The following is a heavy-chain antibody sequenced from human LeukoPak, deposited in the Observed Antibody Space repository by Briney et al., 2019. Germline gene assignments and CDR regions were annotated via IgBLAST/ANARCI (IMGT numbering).Heavy chain of an antibody. V-gene: IGHV3-7*01. CDR2: IKQDGSEK. J-gene: IGHJ6*03. CDR3: ARVMSASVWRSYGSYYYYYYMDI. Sequence: GGSLRLSCAASGFTFSSYWMSWVRQAPGKGLEWLANIKQDGSEKYSVDSVKGRFTISRDNAKNSLYMQMNSLRAEDTAVYYCARVMSASVWRSYGSYYYYYYMDIWGKGTTVTVSS. D-gene: IGHD3-16*01. CDR1: GFTFSSYW.